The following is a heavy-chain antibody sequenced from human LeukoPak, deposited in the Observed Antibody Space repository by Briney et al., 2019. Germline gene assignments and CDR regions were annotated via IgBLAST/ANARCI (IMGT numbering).Heavy chain of an antibody. J-gene: IGHJ6*02. CDR2: VSGSGGST. Sequence: RAGGSLRLSCAASGFTFSSYAMSGVRHAPGKRLEWFSAVSGSGGSTYYADSVKGRFTISRDNSKNTLYLQMNSLRAEDTAVYYCAKDLMVRGVQRMDVWGQGTTVTVSS. CDR3: AKDLMVRGVQRMDV. D-gene: IGHD3-10*01. CDR1: GFTFSSYA. V-gene: IGHV3-23*01.